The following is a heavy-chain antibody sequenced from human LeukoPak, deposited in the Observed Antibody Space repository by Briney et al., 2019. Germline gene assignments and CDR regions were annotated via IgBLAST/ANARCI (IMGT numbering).Heavy chain of an antibody. CDR2: IYHSGST. CDR3: ARDRVSSDWSKDGFDS. CDR1: GDSISSYY. V-gene: IGHV4-59*12. Sequence: SETLSLTCTVSGDSISSYYCSWIRQPPGKGLEWIGEIYHSGSTNYNPSLKSRVTISVDKSKNQFSLRLSSVTAADTAVYYCARDRVSSDWSKDGFDSWGQGTLVTVSS. J-gene: IGHJ4*02. D-gene: IGHD6-13*01.